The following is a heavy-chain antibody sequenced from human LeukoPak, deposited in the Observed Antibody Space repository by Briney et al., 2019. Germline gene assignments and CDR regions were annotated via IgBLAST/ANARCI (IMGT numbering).Heavy chain of an antibody. CDR3: ATGPLGWELTDY. J-gene: IGHJ4*02. Sequence: GASVKVSCKVSGYTLTELSMHWVRQAPGKGLEWMGGFDPEDGETIYAQKFQGRVTMTEDTSTDTAYMELSSLRSEDTAVYYCATGPLGWELTDYWGQGTLVTVSS. V-gene: IGHV1-24*01. CDR1: GYTLTELS. D-gene: IGHD1-26*01. CDR2: FDPEDGET.